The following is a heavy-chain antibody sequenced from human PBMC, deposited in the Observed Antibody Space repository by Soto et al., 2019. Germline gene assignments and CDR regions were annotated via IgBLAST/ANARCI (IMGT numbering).Heavy chain of an antibody. V-gene: IGHV1-46*01. CDR3: ASWGYYDSTTMTLGYYYGMDV. Sequence: GASVKVSCKASGYTFTSYYMHWVRQAPGQGLEWMGIINPSGGSTSYAQKFQGRVTMTRDTSTSTVYMELSSLRSEDTAVYYCASWGYYDSTTMTLGYYYGMDVWGQGTTVTVSS. CDR1: GYTFTSYY. D-gene: IGHD3-22*01. J-gene: IGHJ6*02. CDR2: INPSGGST.